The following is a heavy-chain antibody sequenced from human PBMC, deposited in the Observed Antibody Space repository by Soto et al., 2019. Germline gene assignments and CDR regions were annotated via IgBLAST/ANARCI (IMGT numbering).Heavy chain of an antibody. J-gene: IGHJ4*02. V-gene: IGHV1-8*01. D-gene: IGHD2-15*01. Sequence: ASVKVSCKASGYTLTSYDINWVRQATGQGLEWKGWMNPNSGNTGFAQKFQGRVTMTRNTSISTAYMELSSLRSEDTAVYYCARGGIVVVVAATPGGSDYWGQGTLVTVSS. CDR2: MNPNSGNT. CDR1: GYTLTSYD. CDR3: ARGGIVVVVAATPGGSDY.